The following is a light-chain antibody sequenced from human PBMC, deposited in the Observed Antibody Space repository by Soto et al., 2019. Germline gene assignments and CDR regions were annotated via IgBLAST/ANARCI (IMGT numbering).Light chain of an antibody. CDR1: QTVRSS. V-gene: IGKV3-11*01. J-gene: IGKJ4*01. CDR3: QQHIGWPLT. CDR2: EAS. Sequence: EIVLTQSPATLSLSPGERVTLSCRASQTVRSSLAWYQQKPGQAPRLIIYEASNRATGIPARFSGSGSGTDFTLTISRLAPEDFAVYYCQQHIGWPLTFGGGTKVEI.